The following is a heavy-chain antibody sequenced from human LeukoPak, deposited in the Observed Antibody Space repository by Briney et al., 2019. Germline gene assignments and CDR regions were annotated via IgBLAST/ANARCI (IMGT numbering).Heavy chain of an antibody. CDR1: GYSISNGYY. CDR3: ARGGVTPFDY. D-gene: IGHD4-23*01. CDR2: IYHSGNT. Sequence: SETLSLTCTVSGYSISNGYYWAWIRQPPGKGLEWIGSIYHSGNTYYNPSLKSRLTISVDTSKNQFSLKLSSVSAADTAVYYYARGGVTPFDYWGQGTLVTVSS. J-gene: IGHJ4*02. V-gene: IGHV4-38-2*02.